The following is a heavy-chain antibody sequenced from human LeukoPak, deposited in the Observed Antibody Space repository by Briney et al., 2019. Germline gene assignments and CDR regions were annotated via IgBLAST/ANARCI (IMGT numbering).Heavy chain of an antibody. CDR3: ARGVSGWTYYSDY. V-gene: IGHV3-48*04. J-gene: IGHJ4*02. CDR2: ISSSGSTI. D-gene: IGHD6-19*01. CDR1: GFTFSTYS. Sequence: PGGSLRLSCAASGFTFSTYSMNWVRQAPGKGLEWVSYISSSGSTIYYADSVKGRFTISRDNAKNSLYLQMNSLRAEDTAVYYCARGVSGWTYYSDYWGQGTLVTVSS.